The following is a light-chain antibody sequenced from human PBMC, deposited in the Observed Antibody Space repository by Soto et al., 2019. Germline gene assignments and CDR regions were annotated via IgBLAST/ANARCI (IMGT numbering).Light chain of an antibody. Sequence: DIQMTQSPSTLSASVGDRVTITCRASQSISSWLAWYQQKPGKAPKLLIYDASSLESGVPSRFSGSGSGTHFTLTISSLQPEDFATYYCQQANSFPITFGQGTRLEIK. CDR1: QSISSW. CDR2: DAS. V-gene: IGKV1-5*01. CDR3: QQANSFPIT. J-gene: IGKJ5*01.